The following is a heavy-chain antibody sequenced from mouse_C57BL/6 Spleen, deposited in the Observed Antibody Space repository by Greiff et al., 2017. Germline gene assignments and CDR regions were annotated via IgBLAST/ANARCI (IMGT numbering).Heavy chain of an antibody. Sequence: VKVVESGPELVKPGASVKISCKASGYTFTDYYINWVKQRPGQGLEWIGWIFPGSGSTYYNEKFKGKATLTVDKSSSTAYMLLSSLTSEDSAVYFCARSGGSSPYWYFDVWGTGTTVTVSS. CDR1: GYTFTDYY. CDR2: IFPGSGST. J-gene: IGHJ1*03. CDR3: ARSGGSSPYWYFDV. V-gene: IGHV1-75*01. D-gene: IGHD1-1*01.